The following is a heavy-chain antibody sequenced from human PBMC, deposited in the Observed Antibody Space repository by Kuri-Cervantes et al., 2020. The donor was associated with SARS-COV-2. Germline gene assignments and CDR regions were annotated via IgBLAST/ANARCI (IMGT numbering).Heavy chain of an antibody. V-gene: IGHV1-2*02. CDR1: GYTFTGYY. CDR2: INPNSGGT. J-gene: IGHJ6*03. Sequence: ASVKVSCKASGYTFTGYYMHWVRQAPGQGLEWMGWINPNSGGTNYAQKFQGRVTMTRDTSISTAYMELSRPKSDDTAVYYCARDVCSGGSCYHYYMDVWGKGTTVTVSS. D-gene: IGHD2-15*01. CDR3: ARDVCSGGSCYHYYMDV.